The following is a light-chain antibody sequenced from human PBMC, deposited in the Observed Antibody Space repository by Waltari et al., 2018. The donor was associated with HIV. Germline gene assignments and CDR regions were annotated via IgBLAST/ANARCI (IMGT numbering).Light chain of an antibody. V-gene: IGLV2-14*01. CDR3: SSYTSSSTRV. CDR1: SSDVGDYNY. J-gene: IGLJ1*01. Sequence: QSALTQPASVSGSPGQSITISCTGTSSDVGDYNYVSWYQQHPGKAPKLIIYDVSNRPAGVSKRLAGSKSGNTASLTISGLQTEDEADYYCSSYTSSSTRVFGTGTKVTVL. CDR2: DVS.